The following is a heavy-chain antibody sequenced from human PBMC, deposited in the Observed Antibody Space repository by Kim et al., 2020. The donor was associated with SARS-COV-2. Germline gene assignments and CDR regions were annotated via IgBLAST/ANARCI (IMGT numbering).Heavy chain of an antibody. CDR3: AKDLDSSGWYRAFDI. J-gene: IGHJ3*02. D-gene: IGHD6-19*01. V-gene: IGHV3-23*01. CDR1: GFTFSSYA. CDR2: ISGSGGST. Sequence: GGSLRLSCVASGFTFSSYAMSWVRQAPGKGLEWVSAISGSGGSTYYADSVKGRFTISRDNSKNTLYLQMNSLRAEDTAVYYCAKDLDSSGWYRAFDIWGQGTMVTVSS.